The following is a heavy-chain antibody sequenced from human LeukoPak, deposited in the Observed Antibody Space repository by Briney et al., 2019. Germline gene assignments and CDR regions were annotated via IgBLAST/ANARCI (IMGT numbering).Heavy chain of an antibody. J-gene: IGHJ4*02. CDR3: ARDQSIAVAGTADY. CDR2: ISAYNGNT. Sequence: ASVKVSCKVSGYTFTSYGISWVRQAPGQGLEWMGWISAYNGNTNYAQKLQGRVTMTTDTSTSTAYMELRSLRSDDTAVYYCARDQSIAVAGTADYWGQGTLVTVSS. V-gene: IGHV1-18*01. D-gene: IGHD6-19*01. CDR1: GYTFTSYG.